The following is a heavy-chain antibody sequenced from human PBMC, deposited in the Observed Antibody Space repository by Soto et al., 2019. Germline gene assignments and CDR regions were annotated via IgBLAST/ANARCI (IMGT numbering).Heavy chain of an antibody. CDR2: ITNSGGGT. Sequence: GGSLRLSCAASGFTFSSYAMSWVRQAPGKGLEWVSAITNSGGGTYYADSVKGRFTISRDNSKNTLYLQMNSLRAEDTAVYYCAKGGLNYFDYWGQVTLVTVSS. CDR3: AKGGLNYFDY. J-gene: IGHJ4*01. D-gene: IGHD5-12*01. CDR1: GFTFSSYA. V-gene: IGHV3-23*01.